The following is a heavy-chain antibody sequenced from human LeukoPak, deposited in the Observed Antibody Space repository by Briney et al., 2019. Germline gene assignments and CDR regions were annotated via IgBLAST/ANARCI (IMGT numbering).Heavy chain of an antibody. CDR1: GGTFSSYA. J-gene: IGHJ3*02. CDR3: ARDPWDIVVVPAAGQAFDI. V-gene: IGHV1-69*13. Sequence: SVKVSCKASGGTFSSYAISWVRQAPGQGFEWMGGITPIFGTANYAQKFQGRVTITADESTSTAYMELSSLRSEDTAVYYCARDPWDIVVVPAAGQAFDIWGQGTMVTVSS. D-gene: IGHD2-2*01. CDR2: ITPIFGTA.